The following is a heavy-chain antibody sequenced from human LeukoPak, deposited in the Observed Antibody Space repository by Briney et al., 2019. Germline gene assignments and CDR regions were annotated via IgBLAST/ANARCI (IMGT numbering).Heavy chain of an antibody. CDR2: IRSKAYGGTT. D-gene: IGHD3-10*01. V-gene: IGHV3-49*04. Sequence: PGGSLRLSCAVSGFTFSIYGMTWVRQAPGKGLEWVGFIRSKAYGGTTEYAASVKGRFTISRDDSKSIAYLQMNSLKTEDTAVYYCTSFTMPPRDLGQGTLVTVSS. CDR1: GFTFSIYG. CDR3: TSFTMPPRD. J-gene: IGHJ4*02.